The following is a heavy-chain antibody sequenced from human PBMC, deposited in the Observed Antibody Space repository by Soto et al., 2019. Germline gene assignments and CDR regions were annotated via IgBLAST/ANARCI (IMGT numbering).Heavy chain of an antibody. CDR2: IYHSGST. Sequence: SETLSLTCAVPGGSISSGGYSWSWIRQPPGKGLEWIGYIYHSGSTYYNPSLMSRVTISVDRSKTQFSLKLSSVTAADTAVYYCARSTDPYGDSYYFDYWGQGTLVTVSS. V-gene: IGHV4-30-2*01. J-gene: IGHJ4*02. CDR3: ARSTDPYGDSYYFDY. CDR1: GGSISSGGYS. D-gene: IGHD4-17*01.